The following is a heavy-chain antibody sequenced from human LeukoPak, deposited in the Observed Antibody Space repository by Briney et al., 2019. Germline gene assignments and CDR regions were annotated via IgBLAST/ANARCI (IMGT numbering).Heavy chain of an antibody. Sequence: GGSLRLSCAASGFTFSSYWMSWVRQAPGKGLEWVANIKQDGSQKYYVDSVKGRFTISRDNAKNSLYLQMNSLRAEDTAMYYCICPSAAGPNWGQGTLVTVSS. D-gene: IGHD6-13*01. CDR1: GFTFSSYW. CDR2: IKQDGSQK. V-gene: IGHV3-7*03. J-gene: IGHJ4*02. CDR3: ICPSAAGPN.